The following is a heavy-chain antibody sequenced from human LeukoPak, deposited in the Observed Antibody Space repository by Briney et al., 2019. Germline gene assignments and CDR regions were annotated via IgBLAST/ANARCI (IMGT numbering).Heavy chain of an antibody. D-gene: IGHD6-13*01. Sequence: GVSLRLSCAASGFTFSSYWMSWVRQAPGKGLEWVATIGQDGSEKFYVDSVKGRFTISRDNAKNSLFLQIYSLRAEDTSVYYCARTVRWSDYFDYWGQGALVTVSS. V-gene: IGHV3-7*01. CDR1: GFTFSSYW. CDR2: IGQDGSEK. CDR3: ARTVRWSDYFDY. J-gene: IGHJ4*02.